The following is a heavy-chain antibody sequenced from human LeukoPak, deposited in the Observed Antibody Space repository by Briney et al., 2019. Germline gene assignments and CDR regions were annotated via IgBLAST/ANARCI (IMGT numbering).Heavy chain of an antibody. D-gene: IGHD2/OR15-2a*01. J-gene: IGHJ4*02. CDR3: ARDSTPSAVIYFDY. CDR2: ISSSGSTI. V-gene: IGHV3-11*04. Sequence: KSGGSLRLSCAASGFIFNDYYMTWVRQAPGKGLEWVSYISSSGSTIYYADSVKGRFTISRDNAKNSLYLQMNSLRAEDTAVYYCARDSTPSAVIYFDYWGQGTLVTVSS. CDR1: GFIFNDYY.